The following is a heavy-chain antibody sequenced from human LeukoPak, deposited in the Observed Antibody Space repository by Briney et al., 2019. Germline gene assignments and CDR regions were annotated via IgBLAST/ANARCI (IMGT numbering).Heavy chain of an antibody. J-gene: IGHJ4*02. V-gene: IGHV3-74*01. Sequence: PGGSLRLSCAASGFTFSSYWMHWVRQAPGKGLVWVSHIDNDGSTTRYADSVKGRFTISRDNAKNTLYLQMNSLRAEDTAVYYCANLWFGEVSTFDYWGQGTLVTVSS. D-gene: IGHD3-10*01. CDR1: GFTFSSYW. CDR2: IDNDGSTT. CDR3: ANLWFGEVSTFDY.